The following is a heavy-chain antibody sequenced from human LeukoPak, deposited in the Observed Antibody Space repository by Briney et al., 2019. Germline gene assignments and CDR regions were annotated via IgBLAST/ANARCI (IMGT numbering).Heavy chain of an antibody. V-gene: IGHV5-51*01. CDR1: GYRFTSYW. D-gene: IGHD3-22*01. CDR3: ARSRTRYYYDSSGYYRDFDY. J-gene: IGHJ4*02. Sequence: PGESLKISCKGSGYRFTSYWIGWVRQMPGKGLEWMGIIYPGDSDTRYSPSFQGQVTISADKSISTAYLQWSSLKASDTAMYYCARSRTRYYYDSSGYYRDFDYWGQGTLVTVSS. CDR2: IYPGDSDT.